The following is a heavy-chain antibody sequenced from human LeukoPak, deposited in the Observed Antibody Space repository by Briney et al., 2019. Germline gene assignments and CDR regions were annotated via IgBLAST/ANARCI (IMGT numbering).Heavy chain of an antibody. D-gene: IGHD6-13*01. Sequence: ASVKVSCKASGYTFTSYAMHWVRQAPGQRLEWMGWINAGNGNTKYSQKFQGRVTMTRDTSTSTVYMELSSLRSEDTAVYYCARERTPPSGYSSSWYRGRFDYWGQGTLVTVSS. J-gene: IGHJ4*02. CDR3: ARERTPPSGYSSSWYRGRFDY. CDR1: GYTFTSYA. V-gene: IGHV1-3*01. CDR2: INAGNGNT.